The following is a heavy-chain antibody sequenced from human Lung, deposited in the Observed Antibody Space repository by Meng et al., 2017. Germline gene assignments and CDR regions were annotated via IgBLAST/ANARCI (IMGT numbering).Heavy chain of an antibody. CDR3: ARNNYGDYYFDY. CDR2: ISYDGSNQ. V-gene: IGHV3-30*01. CDR1: GFTFSRNA. D-gene: IGHD4-17*01. J-gene: IGHJ4*02. Sequence: QGQLGVSGGGLVQPGRALGCSCAAYGFTFSRNAMHWVRQAPGQGLEWVAAISYDGSNQHYADSVKGRFTISRDNSENTLYLQMNSLRAEDTAVYYCARNNYGDYYFDYWGQGTLVTVSS.